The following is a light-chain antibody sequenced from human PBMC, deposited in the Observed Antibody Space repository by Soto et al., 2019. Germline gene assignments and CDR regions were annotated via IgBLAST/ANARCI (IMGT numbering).Light chain of an antibody. J-gene: IGKJ3*01. CDR3: QQYNSSGIT. V-gene: IGKV1-5*03. CDR1: QSISSW. Sequence: DIQMTQSPSTLSASVGDRVTITCRASQSISSWLAWYQQKPGKAPKLLIYKASSLESGVPSRFSGSGSGTEFTLTISSLQPDDLATYYCQQYNSSGITFGPGTKVDIK. CDR2: KAS.